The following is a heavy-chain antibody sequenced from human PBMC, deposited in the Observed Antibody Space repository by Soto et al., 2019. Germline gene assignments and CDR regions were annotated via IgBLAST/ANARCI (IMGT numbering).Heavy chain of an antibody. CDR3: ATSYGNAWYTY. CDR1: GGSFSGFY. D-gene: IGHD6-13*01. CDR2: INYSGST. V-gene: IGHV4-34*01. Sequence: PSETLSLTCAPYGGSFSGFYGTWIRQSPGKGLEWIGEINYSGSTNYNPSLKSRVTISVDTSKNQFTLQLTSVTVADTAVYYCATSYGNAWYTYRGQGTQVTVSS. J-gene: IGHJ4*02.